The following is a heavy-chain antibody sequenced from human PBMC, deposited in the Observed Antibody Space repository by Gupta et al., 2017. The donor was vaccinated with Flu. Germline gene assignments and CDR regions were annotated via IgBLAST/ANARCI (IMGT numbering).Heavy chain of an antibody. D-gene: IGHD5-24*01. Sequence: EVQLVESGGGLVQPGGSLRLSCAASGFTFNNHNMNWVRQVPGKGLEWVSFISGSSSERYYADSVKGRLTIYRDNAKNSLYLQMNSLRDEDTAVYYCARRSEMATIIDYGGQGTLVTVSS. CDR1: GFTFNNHN. CDR2: ISGSSSER. CDR3: ARRSEMATIIDY. J-gene: IGHJ4*02. V-gene: IGHV3-48*02.